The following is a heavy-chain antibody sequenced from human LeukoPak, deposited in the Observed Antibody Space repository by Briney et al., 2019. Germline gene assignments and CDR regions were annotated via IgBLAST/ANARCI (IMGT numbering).Heavy chain of an antibody. V-gene: IGHV4-59*11. CDR3: GRDALVGYFSYYYMDV. CDR2: ISNSGST. CDR1: GGAITSHY. J-gene: IGHJ6*03. Sequence: SETLSLTCTVSGGAITSHYWTWIRQSPVKGLEWIGDISNSGSTSYNPSLKSRVTISIDTSKNQFSLKLSSVTAADTAVYYCGRDALVGYFSYYYMDVWGKGTTVNVSS. D-gene: IGHD2-15*01.